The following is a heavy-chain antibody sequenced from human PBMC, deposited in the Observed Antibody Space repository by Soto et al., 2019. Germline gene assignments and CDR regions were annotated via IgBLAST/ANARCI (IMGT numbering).Heavy chain of an antibody. D-gene: IGHD3-10*01. CDR3: ARAHGSGWGAFDI. CDR1: GGSFSGYY. CDR2: INHSGST. J-gene: IGHJ3*02. Sequence: PSETLSLTCAVYGGSFSGYYWSWIRQPPGKGLEWIGEINHSGSTNYNPSLKSRVTISVDRSKNQFSLKLSSVTAADTAVYYCARAHGSGWGAFDIWGQGTMVTVSS. V-gene: IGHV4-34*01.